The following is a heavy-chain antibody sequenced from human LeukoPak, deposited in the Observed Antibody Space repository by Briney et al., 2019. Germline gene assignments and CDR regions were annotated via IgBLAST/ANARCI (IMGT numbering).Heavy chain of an antibody. CDR1: GYTFTGYY. Sequence: ASVKVSCKASGYTFTGYYIYWVRQAPGQGLEWMGWINPNSGGTNYAQKFQGRVTMTRDTSISTAYMELSRLRSDDTAVYYCARDFYYDNSGSFDYWGQGTLVTVSS. D-gene: IGHD3-22*01. CDR3: ARDFYYDNSGSFDY. CDR2: INPNSGGT. V-gene: IGHV1-2*02. J-gene: IGHJ4*02.